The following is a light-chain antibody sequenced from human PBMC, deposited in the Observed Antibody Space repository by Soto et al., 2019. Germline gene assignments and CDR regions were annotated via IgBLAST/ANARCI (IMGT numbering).Light chain of an antibody. J-gene: IGKJ1*01. CDR2: KAS. Sequence: DIQMTQSPSTLSVSVGDRVTITCGASQTISSWLAWYQQKPGKAPKLLIYKASTLKSGVPSRLSGSGSGTELTLTISSLQPEDFATYYCQQANSFTRTFGQGTKVDIK. V-gene: IGKV1-5*03. CDR1: QTISSW. CDR3: QQANSFTRT.